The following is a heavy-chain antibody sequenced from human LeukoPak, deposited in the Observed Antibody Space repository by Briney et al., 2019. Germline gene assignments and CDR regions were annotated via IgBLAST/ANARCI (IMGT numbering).Heavy chain of an antibody. J-gene: IGHJ5*02. Sequence: GSSVNVSCKASGYTFTGYYMHWVRQAPSQGLEWMGWINPNSCGTNYAQKFQGRVTMTRDTSISTDYMELSRLRSDDTAVYYCERDYGEYGGIRGYWFDPWGQGTLVTVSS. V-gene: IGHV1-2*02. CDR1: GYTFTGYY. CDR3: ERDYGEYGGIRGYWFDP. CDR2: INPNSCGT. D-gene: IGHD4-17*01.